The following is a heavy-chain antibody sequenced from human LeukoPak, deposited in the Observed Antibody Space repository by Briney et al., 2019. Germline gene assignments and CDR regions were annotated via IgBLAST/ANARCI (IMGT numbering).Heavy chain of an antibody. V-gene: IGHV1-3*04. CDR1: GYTFTDYA. J-gene: IGHJ4*02. Sequence: ASVKVSCKASGYTFTDYAIHWVRQAPGHRLEWMGWINTGNGNTRYSQKFQDRVTIARDTSASTAYMELSSLRSEDTAVYYCARDFGSGSLHYWGQGTLVTVSS. CDR3: ARDFGSGSLHY. D-gene: IGHD3-10*01. CDR2: INTGNGNT.